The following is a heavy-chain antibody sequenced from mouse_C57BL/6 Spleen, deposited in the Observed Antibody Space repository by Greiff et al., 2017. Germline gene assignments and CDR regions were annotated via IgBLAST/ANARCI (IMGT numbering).Heavy chain of an antibody. D-gene: IGHD5-1*01. CDR1: GYTFTNYW. Sequence: QVQLKESGAELVRPGTSVKMSCKASGYTFTNYWIGWAKQRPGHGLEWIGDIYPGGGYTNYNEKFKGKATLTADKSSSTAYMQFSSLTSEDSAIYYCARWSNYFDYWGQGTTLTVSS. CDR2: IYPGGGYT. CDR3: ARWSNYFDY. J-gene: IGHJ2*01. V-gene: IGHV1-63*01.